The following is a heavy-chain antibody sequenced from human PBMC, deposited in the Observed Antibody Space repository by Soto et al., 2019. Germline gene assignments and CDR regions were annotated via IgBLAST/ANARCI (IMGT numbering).Heavy chain of an antibody. CDR1: GYSFTSYW. Sequence: GESLKISCKGSGYSFTSYWIGWVRQMPGKVLEWMGIIYPGDSDTRYSPSFQGQVTISADKSISTAYLQWSSLKASDTAMYYCARTTNYYYYGMDVWGQGTTVTVS. CDR3: ARTTNYYYYGMDV. J-gene: IGHJ6*02. CDR2: IYPGDSDT. V-gene: IGHV5-51*01. D-gene: IGHD4-4*01.